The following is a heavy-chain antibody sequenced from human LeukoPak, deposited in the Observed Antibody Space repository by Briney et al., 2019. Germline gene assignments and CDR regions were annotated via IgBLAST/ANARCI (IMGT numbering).Heavy chain of an antibody. Sequence: AAVKVSCKASGYTFTGYYMHWVRQAPGQGVEWMGRINPDSGGTNNAQKFQGRVTMTRDTSISTAYMELSRLRSDDTAVYYCARTFYDTLDSDAFDFWGQGTMVIVSS. V-gene: IGHV1-2*06. D-gene: IGHD2/OR15-2a*01. CDR3: ARTFYDTLDSDAFDF. J-gene: IGHJ3*01. CDR1: GYTFTGYY. CDR2: INPDSGGT.